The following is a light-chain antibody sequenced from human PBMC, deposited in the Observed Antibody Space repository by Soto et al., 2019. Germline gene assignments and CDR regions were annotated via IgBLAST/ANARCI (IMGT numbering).Light chain of an antibody. Sequence: EIVLTQSPCTLSLSPGERATLSCRASQSVSSSYLAWYQQKPGQAPRLLISATSRRLTGIPDRFTGSGSGTDFTLTISRLEPADFAVYYCHQFGSLPITFGQGTRLEIK. CDR2: ATS. CDR3: HQFGSLPIT. CDR1: QSVSSSY. V-gene: IGKV3-20*01. J-gene: IGKJ5*01.